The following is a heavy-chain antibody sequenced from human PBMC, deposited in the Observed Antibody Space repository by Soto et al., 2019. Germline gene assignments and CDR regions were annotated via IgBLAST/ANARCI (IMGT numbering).Heavy chain of an antibody. V-gene: IGHV4-39*07. Sequence: SETLSLICTVSGGSISSSCYYWGWIRQPPGKGLEWIGRINHSGSTNYNPSLKSRVTISVDTSKNQFSLKLSSVTAADTAVYYCARRHYYGSTVDPWGQGTLVTVSS. CDR3: ARRHYYGSTVDP. J-gene: IGHJ5*02. D-gene: IGHD3-10*01. CDR1: GGSISSSCYY. CDR2: INHSGST.